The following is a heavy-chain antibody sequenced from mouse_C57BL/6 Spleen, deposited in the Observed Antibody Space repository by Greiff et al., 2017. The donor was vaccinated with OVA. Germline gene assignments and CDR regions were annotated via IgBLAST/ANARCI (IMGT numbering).Heavy chain of an antibody. D-gene: IGHD4-1*01. Sequence: QVQLQQPGAELVKPGASVKLSCKASGYTFTSYWMQWVKQRPGQGLEWIGEIDPSDSYTNYNQKFKGKATLTVDTSSSTAYMQLSSLTSEDSAVYYCARDWGWYFDVWGTGTTVTVSS. CDR1: GYTFTSYW. CDR2: IDPSDSYT. V-gene: IGHV1-50*01. J-gene: IGHJ1*03. CDR3: ARDWGWYFDV.